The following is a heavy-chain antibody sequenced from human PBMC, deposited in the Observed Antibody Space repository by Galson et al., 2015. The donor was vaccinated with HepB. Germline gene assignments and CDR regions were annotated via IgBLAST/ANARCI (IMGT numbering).Heavy chain of an antibody. Sequence: TLSLTCTVSGGSISSRSYYWAWIRQPPGKGLEWIGNIYSGGSTHYNPSLKSRVTISVDTSKNQFSLKLSSVTAADTAVYYCSKGLVVYYGMDVWGQGTTVTGS. D-gene: IGHD6-19*01. CDR3: SKGLVVYYGMDV. J-gene: IGHJ6*02. V-gene: IGHV4-39*07. CDR2: IYSGGST. CDR1: GGSISSRSYY.